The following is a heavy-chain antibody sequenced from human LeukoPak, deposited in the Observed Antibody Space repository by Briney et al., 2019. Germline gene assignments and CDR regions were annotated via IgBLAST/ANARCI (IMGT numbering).Heavy chain of an antibody. J-gene: IGHJ3*02. CDR2: ISYDGSNK. V-gene: IGHV3-30-3*01. CDR3: ARGASRVVVTGAFDI. D-gene: IGHD2-21*02. Sequence: GGSLRLSCAASGFTFSSYAMHWVRQAPGKGLEWVAVISYDGSNKYYADSVKGRFTISRDNSKNTLYLQMNSLRAEDTAVYYCARGASRVVVTGAFDIWGQGTMVTVSS. CDR1: GFTFSSYA.